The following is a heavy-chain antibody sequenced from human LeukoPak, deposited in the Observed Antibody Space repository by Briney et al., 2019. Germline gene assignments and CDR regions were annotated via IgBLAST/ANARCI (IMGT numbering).Heavy chain of an antibody. CDR2: IFYTGST. V-gene: IGHV4-59*12. CDR1: GGSISSYH. J-gene: IGHJ6*02. Sequence: SETLSLTCTVSGGSISSYHWSWIRQPPGKELEWIGYIFYTGSTNYNPSLKSRVTISVDTSKNQFSLKLSSVTAADTAVYYCARGRKQRFLEWHNYGMDVWGQGTTVTVSS. CDR3: ARGRKQRFLEWHNYGMDV. D-gene: IGHD3-3*01.